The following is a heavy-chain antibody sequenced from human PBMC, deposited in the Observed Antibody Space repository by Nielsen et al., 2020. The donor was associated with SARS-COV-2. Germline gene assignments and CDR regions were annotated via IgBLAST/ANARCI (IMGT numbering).Heavy chain of an antibody. D-gene: IGHD2-15*01. J-gene: IGHJ4*02. CDR2: ITAYSGSGT. CDR3: VRDLERRRSYSNNYFDY. V-gene: IGHV3-23*01. Sequence: GESLKISCAASGFTFRSYAMSWVRQAPGKGLEWVSAITAYSGSGTYYADSVQGRFTISRDNSKNTLYLQMNSLRAEDTAVYYCVRDLERRRSYSNNYFDYWGQGTLVTVSS. CDR1: GFTFRSYA.